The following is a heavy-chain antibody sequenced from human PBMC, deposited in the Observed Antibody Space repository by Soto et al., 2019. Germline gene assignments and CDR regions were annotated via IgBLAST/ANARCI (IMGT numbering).Heavy chain of an antibody. V-gene: IGHV4-61*01. D-gene: IGHD3-22*01. CDR2: IYYSGST. CDR1: GGSVSTGSYY. J-gene: IGHJ1*01. Sequence: SETLSLTCTVSGGSVSTGSYYWSWIRQPLVKGLEWIGYIYYSGSTNYNPSLKSRVTISVDTSKNQFSLKLSSVTAADTAVYYCAREDYYDSSDWGQGSLVTVSS. CDR3: AREDYYDSSD.